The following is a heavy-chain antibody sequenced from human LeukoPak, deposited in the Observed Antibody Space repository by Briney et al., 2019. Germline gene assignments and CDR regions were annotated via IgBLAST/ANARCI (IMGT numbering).Heavy chain of an antibody. J-gene: IGHJ6*03. CDR3: ARSTSVVVPAAIGQYYYYMDV. CDR1: GYTFTSYG. V-gene: IGHV1-18*01. Sequence: GASVKVSCKASGYTFTSYGISWVRQAPGQGLEWMGWISAYNGNTNYAQKLQGRVTMTTDTSTSTAYMELSSLRSEDTAVYYCARSTSVVVPAAIGQYYYYMDVWGKGTTVTVSS. D-gene: IGHD2-2*01. CDR2: ISAYNGNT.